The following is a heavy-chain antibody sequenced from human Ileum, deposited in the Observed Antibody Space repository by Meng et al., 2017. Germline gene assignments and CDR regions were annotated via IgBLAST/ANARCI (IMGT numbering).Heavy chain of an antibody. V-gene: IGHV4-4*02. D-gene: IGHD2-21*01. CDR2: IHHSGST. Sequence: QSGPGLVMPSGTLYLTCAVSGGSISFGYWWSWVRQPPGQGLEWIGEIHHSGSTNYNPSLKSRVTLSVDNSNNQFSLSLTSVTAADTAVYYCARNGDYSADHWGQGILVTVSS. CDR3: ARNGDYSADH. CDR1: GGSISFGYW. J-gene: IGHJ4*02.